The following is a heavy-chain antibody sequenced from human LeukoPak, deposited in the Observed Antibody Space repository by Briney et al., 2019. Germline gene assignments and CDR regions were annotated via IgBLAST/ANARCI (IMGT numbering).Heavy chain of an antibody. CDR1: GFTFSIYS. J-gene: IGHJ4*02. Sequence: GGSLRLSCAASGFTFSIYSMNWVRQAPGKGLEWDSYISTSSSTIYYADSVKGRFTISRDNAKNSLYLQMNSLRAEDTAVYYCARTDRQYSGGTEDYWGQGTLVTVSS. CDR2: ISTSSSTI. D-gene: IGHD5-12*01. V-gene: IGHV3-48*04. CDR3: ARTDRQYSGGTEDY.